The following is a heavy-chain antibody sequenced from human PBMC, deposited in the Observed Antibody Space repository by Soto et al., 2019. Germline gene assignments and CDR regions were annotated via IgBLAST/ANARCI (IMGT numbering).Heavy chain of an antibody. Sequence: GGSLRLSCAASGFTFRSYGMHWVRQAPGKGLEWVAVISYDGSNKYYADSVKGRFTISRDNSKNTLYLQMNSLRAEDTAVYYCAKDLSSYVGYYGSGTYTGVDYWGQGTLVTVSS. J-gene: IGHJ4*02. D-gene: IGHD3-10*01. V-gene: IGHV3-30*18. CDR2: ISYDGSNK. CDR1: GFTFRSYG. CDR3: AKDLSSYVGYYGSGTYTGVDY.